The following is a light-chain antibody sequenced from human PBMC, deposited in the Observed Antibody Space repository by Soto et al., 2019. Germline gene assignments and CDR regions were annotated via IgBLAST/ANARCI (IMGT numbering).Light chain of an antibody. CDR2: GAT. J-gene: IGKJ5*01. CDR1: QSVTSTY. CDR3: QQYESPPIT. V-gene: IGKV3-20*01. Sequence: EIVLTQSPGTLSLSPGERATLSCRASQSVTSTYLGWYQQKPGQAPSLLIYGATSRATGITDRFSGSGSGTDFTLTISRLEPEDFAVYYCQQYESPPITFCQGTRLEIK.